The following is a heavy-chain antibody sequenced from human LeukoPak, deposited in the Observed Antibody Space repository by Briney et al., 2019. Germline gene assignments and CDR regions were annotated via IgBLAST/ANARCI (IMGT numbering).Heavy chain of an antibody. V-gene: IGHV1-18*01. CDR2: ISAYNGNT. Sequence: EASVKASCKASGYTFTSYGISWVRQAPGQGLEWMGWISAYNGNTNYAQKLQGRVTMTTDTSTSTAHMELRSLRSDDTAVYYCARDYDFWSGYYIPFDYWGQGTLVTVSS. CDR3: ARDYDFWSGYYIPFDY. D-gene: IGHD3-3*01. CDR1: GYTFTSYG. J-gene: IGHJ4*02.